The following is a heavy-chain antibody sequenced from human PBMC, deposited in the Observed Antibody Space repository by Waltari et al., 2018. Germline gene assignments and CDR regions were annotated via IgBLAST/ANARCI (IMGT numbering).Heavy chain of an antibody. CDR2: INHSGNT. Sequence: QVHLQQWGAGLLKPSETLSLTCGVYSGSLTGYHWNWIRQAPGKGLEWIGDINHSGNTDYNPSLESRVPISADTSKNQFSLHLTSVTAADTAVYYCARGHPFTIVSPRYYYYYYMDVWDKGTAVTVSS. J-gene: IGHJ6*03. CDR1: SGSLTGYH. D-gene: IGHD3-9*01. V-gene: IGHV4-34*01. CDR3: ARGHPFTIVSPRYYYYYYMDV.